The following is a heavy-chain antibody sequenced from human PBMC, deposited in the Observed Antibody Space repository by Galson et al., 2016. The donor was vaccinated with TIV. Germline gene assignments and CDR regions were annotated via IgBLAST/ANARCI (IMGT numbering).Heavy chain of an antibody. CDR2: VYQSGRT. J-gene: IGHJ4*02. CDR3: ARVHLGYFDY. V-gene: IGHV4-38-2*01. Sequence: SETLSLTCVVSGYSISTGYFWGWIRRPPGKGLDWIGSVYQSGRTYYNPSLKSRVTVSLDTSKNQFSLRLSSVTAADTAMYYCARVHLGYFDYWGQGILVTVSS. CDR1: GYSISTGYF. D-gene: IGHD3-16*01.